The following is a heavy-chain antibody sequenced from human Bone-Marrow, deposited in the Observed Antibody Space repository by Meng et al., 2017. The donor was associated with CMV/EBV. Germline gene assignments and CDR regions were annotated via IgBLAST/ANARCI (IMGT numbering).Heavy chain of an antibody. Sequence: GESLKISCAASGFTFSSYWMSWVRQAPGKGLEWVANIKQDGSEKYYVDSVKGRFTISRDNAKNSLYLQMNSLRAEDTAVYYCASNKHYYDSSGLTIDYWGQGTLVTVSS. D-gene: IGHD3-22*01. V-gene: IGHV3-7*03. CDR3: ASNKHYYDSSGLTIDY. CDR1: GFTFSSYW. J-gene: IGHJ4*02. CDR2: IKQDGSEK.